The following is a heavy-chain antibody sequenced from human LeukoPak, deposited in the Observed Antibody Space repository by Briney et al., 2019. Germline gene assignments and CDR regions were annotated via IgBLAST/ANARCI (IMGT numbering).Heavy chain of an antibody. Sequence: ASVKVSCKASGGTFSSYAISWVRQAPGQGLEWMGGIIPIFGTANYAQKFQGRVTITADKSTSTAYMELSSLRSEDTAVYYCARDLVAAAGRNRFDIWGQGTMVTVSS. J-gene: IGHJ3*02. D-gene: IGHD6-13*01. CDR1: GGTFSSYA. CDR2: IIPIFGTA. V-gene: IGHV1-69*06. CDR3: ARDLVAAAGRNRFDI.